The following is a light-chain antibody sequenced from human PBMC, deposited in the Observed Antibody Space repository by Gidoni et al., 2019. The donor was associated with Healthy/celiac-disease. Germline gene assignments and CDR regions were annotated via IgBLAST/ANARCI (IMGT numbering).Light chain of an antibody. CDR3: SSYTSSSTVV. V-gene: IGLV2-14*01. CDR1: SSDVGGYNY. J-gene: IGLJ2*01. CDR2: DVS. Sequence: QTPLTHPASVTASPVPSFTISCTGTSSDVGGYNYVSWYQQHPGKAPKLMIYDVSNRPSGVSNRFSGSKSGNTASLTISGLQAEDEADYYCSSYTSSSTVVFGGGTKLTVL.